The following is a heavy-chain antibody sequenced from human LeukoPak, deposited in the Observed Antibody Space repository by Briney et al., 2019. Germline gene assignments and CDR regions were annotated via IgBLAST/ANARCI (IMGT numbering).Heavy chain of an antibody. V-gene: IGHV1-2*02. Sequence: ASVKVSCKASGYTSTGYYMRWVRQAPEQGRGWMGWINPNSGGTNYGQKFQGRVTMTRDTSISTAYMELSRLRSDDTAVYYCASFPAGYAPDYWGQGTLVTVSS. D-gene: IGHD3-9*01. J-gene: IGHJ4*02. CDR3: ASFPAGYAPDY. CDR2: INPNSGGT. CDR1: GYTSTGYY.